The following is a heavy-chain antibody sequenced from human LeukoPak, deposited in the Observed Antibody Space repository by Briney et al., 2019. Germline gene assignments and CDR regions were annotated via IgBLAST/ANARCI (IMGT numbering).Heavy chain of an antibody. D-gene: IGHD3-16*02. CDR1: VGSISSYY. CDR2: IYGSGST. J-gene: IGHJ5*02. Sequence: SETLSLTCTVSVGSISSYYWSWIRQPPGKGLEWIGHIYGSGSTNYNPSLKSRVTVSVDTSKNQFSLKLSSVTAADTAVYYCARARDYDYVWGSYRLLDPWGQGTLVTVSS. CDR3: ARARDYDYVWGSYRLLDP. V-gene: IGHV4-59*01.